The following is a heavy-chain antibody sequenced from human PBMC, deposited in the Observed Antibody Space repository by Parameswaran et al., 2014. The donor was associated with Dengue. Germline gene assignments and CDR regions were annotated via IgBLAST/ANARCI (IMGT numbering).Heavy chain of an antibody. D-gene: IGHD3-10*01. CDR2: IYYSGST. Sequence: WIRQPPGKGLEWIGSIYYSGSTYYNPSLKSRVTISVDTSKNQFSLKLSSVTAADTAVYYCARDYYGSGSYWGGLLYYYYGMDVWGQGTTVTVSS. V-gene: IGHV4-39*01. CDR3: ARDYYGSGSYWGGLLYYYYGMDV. J-gene: IGHJ6*02.